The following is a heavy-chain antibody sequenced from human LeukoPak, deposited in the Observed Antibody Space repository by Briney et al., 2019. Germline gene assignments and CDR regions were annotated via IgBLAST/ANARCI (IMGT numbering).Heavy chain of an antibody. CDR2: IYYSGST. Sequence: SETLSLTCTVSGGSISSGGYYWSWIRQHPGKGLEWIGYIYYSGSTYYNPSLKSRVTISVDTSKNQFSLKLSSVTAADTAVYYCAREFVRPHRGNWFDPWAREPWSPSPQ. V-gene: IGHV4-31*03. J-gene: IGHJ5*02. CDR1: GGSISSGGYY. D-gene: IGHD3-10*01. CDR3: AREFVRPHRGNWFDP.